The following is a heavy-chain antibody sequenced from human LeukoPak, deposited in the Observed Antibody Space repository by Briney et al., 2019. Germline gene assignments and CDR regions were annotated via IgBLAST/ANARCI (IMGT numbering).Heavy chain of an antibody. CDR2: INPNSGGT. V-gene: IGHV1-2*02. J-gene: IGHJ5*02. Sequence: ASVKVSCKASGYTFTGYYMHWVRQAPGQGLEWMGWINPNSGGTNYAQKFQGRVTMTRDTSISTAYMELSRLRSDDTAVYYCARLSYSSSWYWFDPWGQGTLVTVSS. CDR1: GYTFTGYY. CDR3: ARLSYSSSWYWFDP. D-gene: IGHD6-13*01.